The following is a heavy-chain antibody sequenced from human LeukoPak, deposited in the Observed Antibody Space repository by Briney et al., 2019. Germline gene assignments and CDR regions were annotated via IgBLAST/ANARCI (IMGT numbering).Heavy chain of an antibody. CDR3: ARDYYYDSSGYYRHNAFDI. Sequence: ASVKVSCKASGYTFTSYYMHWVRQAPGQGLEWMGIINPSGGSTSYAQKFQGRVTMTRDMSTSTVYMELSSLRSDDTAVYYCARDYYYDSSGYYRHNAFDIWGQGTMVTVSS. V-gene: IGHV1-46*01. CDR1: GYTFTSYY. CDR2: INPSGGST. J-gene: IGHJ3*02. D-gene: IGHD3-22*01.